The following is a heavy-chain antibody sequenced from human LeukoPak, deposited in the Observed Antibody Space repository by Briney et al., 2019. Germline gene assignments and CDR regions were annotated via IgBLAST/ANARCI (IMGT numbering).Heavy chain of an antibody. CDR1: GFTFSSYS. CDR2: ISSSSDTI. J-gene: IGHJ5*02. CDR3: ARQGRPFDP. Sequence: PGGSLRLSCAASGFTFSSYSMNWVRQAPGKGLEWVSYISSSSDTIYYAGSVRGRFTISRDNAKHSLYLRMNRLRAEDTAMYYFARQGRPFDPWGQGTLVTVSS. V-gene: IGHV3-48*01.